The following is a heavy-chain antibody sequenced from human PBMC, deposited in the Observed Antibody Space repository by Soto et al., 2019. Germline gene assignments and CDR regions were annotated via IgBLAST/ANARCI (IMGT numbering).Heavy chain of an antibody. Sequence: QVKLVQSGAEVKKPGASVKVSCKDSGYTFTSYAMHWVRQAPGQRLEWMGWINAGNGNTKYSQKFQGRVTITRDTSASTAYMELSSLRSEDTAVYYWASGIQLRFIDYWGQGTLVTVSS. J-gene: IGHJ4*02. CDR2: INAGNGNT. CDR1: GYTFTSYA. D-gene: IGHD5-18*01. V-gene: IGHV1-3*01. CDR3: ASGIQLRFIDY.